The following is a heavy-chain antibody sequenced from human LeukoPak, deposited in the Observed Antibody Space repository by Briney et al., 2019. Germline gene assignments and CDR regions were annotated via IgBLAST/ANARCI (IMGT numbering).Heavy chain of an antibody. CDR1: GFTSGSNY. CDR2: IKQDGSEQ. CDR3: ARESVVNYYDGSGYSIRDDAFDI. J-gene: IGHJ3*02. V-gene: IGHV3-7*01. D-gene: IGHD3-22*01. Sequence: GGSLRLSCTASGFTSGSNYMTWVRQAPGKGLEWVANIKQDGSEQFYGDSVKGRFTVSRDNAKNSVYLQMSSLRADDTAVYYCARESVVNYYDGSGYSIRDDAFDIWGQGTMVSVSS.